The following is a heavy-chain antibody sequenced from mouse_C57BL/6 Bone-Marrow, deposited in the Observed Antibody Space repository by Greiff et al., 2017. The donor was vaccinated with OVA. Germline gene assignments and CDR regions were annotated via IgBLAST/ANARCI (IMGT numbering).Heavy chain of an antibody. V-gene: IGHV5-17*01. CDR3: ARRTVVAGYFDY. CDR2: ISSGSSTI. CDR1: GFTFSDYG. Sequence: EVQLVDSGGGLVKPGGSLKLSCAASGFTFSDYGMHWVRQAPEKGLEWVAYISSGSSTIYYADTVKGRFTISRDNAKNTLFLQMTSLRSEDTAMYYCARRTVVAGYFDYWGQGTTLTVSS. D-gene: IGHD1-1*01. J-gene: IGHJ2*01.